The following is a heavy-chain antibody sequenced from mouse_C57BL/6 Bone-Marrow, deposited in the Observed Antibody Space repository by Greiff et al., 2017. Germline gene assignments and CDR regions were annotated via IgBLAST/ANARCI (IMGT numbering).Heavy chain of an antibody. J-gene: IGHJ3*01. CDR2: INPNNGGT. V-gene: IGHV1-26*01. D-gene: IGHD2-3*01. CDR3: ARRWRGFAY. Sequence: EVKLQESGPELVKPGASVKISCKASGYTFTDYYMNWVKQSHGKSLEWIGDINPNNGGTSYNQKFKGKATLTVDKSSSTAYMELRSLTSEDSAVYYCARRWRGFAYWGQGTLVTVSA. CDR1: GYTFTDYY.